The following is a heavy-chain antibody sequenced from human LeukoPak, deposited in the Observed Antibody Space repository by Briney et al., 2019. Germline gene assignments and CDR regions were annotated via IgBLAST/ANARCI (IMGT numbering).Heavy chain of an antibody. V-gene: IGHV3-11*01. D-gene: IGHD3-22*01. CDR1: GFTFSDYY. CDR2: ISSSGSTI. CDR3: ARDDSSGYYFDY. J-gene: IGHJ4*02. Sequence: GGSLRLSCAASGFTFSDYYMSWIRQAPGKGLEWVSYISSSGSTIYYADSVKGRFTISRDSAKNSLYLQMNSLRAEDTAVYYCARDDSSGYYFDYWGQGTLVTVSS.